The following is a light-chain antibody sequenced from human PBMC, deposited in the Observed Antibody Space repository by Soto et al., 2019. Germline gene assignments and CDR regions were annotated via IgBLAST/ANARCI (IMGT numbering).Light chain of an antibody. V-gene: IGLV1-51*01. CDR1: SSNIGNNY. Sequence: SVLTQSPSVSAAPGQKVTISCSGSSSNIGNNYVSWYQQLPGTAPKLLIYDNNKRPSGIPDRFSGSKSGTSGTLAISGLRSEDEADYYCAAWDDSLSGFYVFGTGTKVTVL. J-gene: IGLJ1*01. CDR3: AAWDDSLSGFYV. CDR2: DNN.